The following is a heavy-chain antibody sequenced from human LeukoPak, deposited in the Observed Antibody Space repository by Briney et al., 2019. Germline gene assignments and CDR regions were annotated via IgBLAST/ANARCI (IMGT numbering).Heavy chain of an antibody. CDR3: ARNYKYAFDN. CDR2: IGIDSGNT. J-gene: IGHJ4*02. CDR1: GFTFSDYS. Sequence: GGSLRLSCAASGFTFSDYSMNWVRQAPGKGLEWISYIGIDSGNTNYADSVKGRFTISGDKAKNSLYLQMNSLRVEDTAVYYCARNYKYAFDNWGQGTLVTVSS. V-gene: IGHV3-48*01. D-gene: IGHD5-24*01.